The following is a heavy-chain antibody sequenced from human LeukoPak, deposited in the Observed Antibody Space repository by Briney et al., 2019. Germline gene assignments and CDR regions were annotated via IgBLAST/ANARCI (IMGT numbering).Heavy chain of an antibody. CDR3: VRGPYGASISKWFDP. J-gene: IGHJ5*02. V-gene: IGHV4-59*01. Sequence: SETLSLTCTVSRGSISGYSWSWIRQSPGGGLEWIGYIYYSGDTAYNPSLRSRVTLSVDTSKNQFSLQLRSVTTGDTAVYYCVRGPYGASISKWFDPWGQGTQVIVSP. CDR1: RGSISGYS. CDR2: IYYSGDT. D-gene: IGHD4/OR15-4a*01.